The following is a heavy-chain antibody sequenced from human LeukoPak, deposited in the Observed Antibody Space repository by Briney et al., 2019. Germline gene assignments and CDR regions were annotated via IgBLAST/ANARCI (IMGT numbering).Heavy chain of an antibody. J-gene: IGHJ5*02. V-gene: IGHV4-4*07. CDR1: GGSISSYY. CDR2: IYTSGST. Sequence: PSETLSLTCTVSGGSISSYYRSWIRQPAGKGLEWVGRIYTSGSTKYNRSLKSRVTMSVDTSKNQFSLKLSSVTAADTAVYYCARTPRDCSSTSCYFWFDPWGQGALVTVSS. D-gene: IGHD2-2*01. CDR3: ARTPRDCSSTSCYFWFDP.